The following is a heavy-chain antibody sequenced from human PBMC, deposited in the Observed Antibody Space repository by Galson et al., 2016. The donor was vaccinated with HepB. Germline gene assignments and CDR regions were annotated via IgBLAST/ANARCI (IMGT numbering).Heavy chain of an antibody. D-gene: IGHD3-16*02. Sequence: SLRLSCAASGITFSSYAMHWVRQAPGKGLEWVAVISDDGSKKHYADSVKGRFTISRDNSENTLYPQMNSLRSEDTAVYYCARGSAEDDYVWGSYRSGYFDYWGQGTLVTVSS. CDR2: ISDDGSKK. CDR3: ARGSAEDDYVWGSYRSGYFDY. J-gene: IGHJ4*02. V-gene: IGHV3-30*04. CDR1: GITFSSYA.